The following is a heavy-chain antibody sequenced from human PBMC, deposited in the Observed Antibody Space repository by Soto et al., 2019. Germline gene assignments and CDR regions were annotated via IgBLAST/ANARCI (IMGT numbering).Heavy chain of an antibody. CDR3: ARFRYSYGLDY. D-gene: IGHD5-18*01. Sequence: GGSLRLSCAASGFTFSSYSMNWVRQAPGKGLEWVSSISSSSSYICYADSVKGRFTISRDNAKNSLYLQMNSLRAEDTAVYYCARFRYSYGLDYWGQGTLVTVSS. CDR2: ISSSSSYI. V-gene: IGHV3-21*01. CDR1: GFTFSSYS. J-gene: IGHJ4*02.